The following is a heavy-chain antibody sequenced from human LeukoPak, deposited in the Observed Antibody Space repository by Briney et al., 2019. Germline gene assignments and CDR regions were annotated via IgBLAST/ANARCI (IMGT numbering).Heavy chain of an antibody. V-gene: IGHV3-23*01. Sequence: GGSLRLSCAASGFTFSSYAMSWVRQAPGKGLEWVSAISGSGGSTYYADSVKGRFTISRDNSKNTLYLQMNSLRAEDTAVYYCAREFLPRYYYGMDVWGQGTTVTVSS. CDR3: AREFLPRYYYGMDV. CDR1: GFTFSSYA. D-gene: IGHD3-3*01. CDR2: ISGSGGST. J-gene: IGHJ6*02.